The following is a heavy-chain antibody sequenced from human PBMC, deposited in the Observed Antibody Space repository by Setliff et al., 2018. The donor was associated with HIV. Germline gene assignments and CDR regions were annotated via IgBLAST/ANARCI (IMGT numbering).Heavy chain of an antibody. CDR2: IYYSGTT. V-gene: IGHV4-61*01. J-gene: IGHJ6*03. CDR3: ASEAWTSYRSTSGYYYYYMDV. D-gene: IGHD6-6*01. CDR1: GDSVSSASYY. Sequence: SETLSLTCTVSGDSVSSASYYWSWIRQPPGKGLEWIGYIYYSGTTKYNPSLKSRVTISVDTSKNQFSLKLSSVTAADTAVYYCASEAWTSYRSTSGYYYYYMDVWGKGTTVTVSS.